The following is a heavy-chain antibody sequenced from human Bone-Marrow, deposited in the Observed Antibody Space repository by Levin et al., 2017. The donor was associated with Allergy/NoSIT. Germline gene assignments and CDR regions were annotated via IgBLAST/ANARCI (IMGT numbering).Heavy chain of an antibody. CDR2: IYYSGST. Sequence: SETLSLTCTVSGGSISSGGYYWSWIRQHPGKGLEWIGYIYYSGSTYYNPSLKSRVTISVDTSKNQFSLKLSSVTAADTAVYYCARCVVPAATGTYYYYYMDVWGKGTTVTVSS. CDR1: GGSISSGGYY. V-gene: IGHV4-31*03. J-gene: IGHJ6*03. D-gene: IGHD2-2*01. CDR3: ARCVVPAATGTYYYYYMDV.